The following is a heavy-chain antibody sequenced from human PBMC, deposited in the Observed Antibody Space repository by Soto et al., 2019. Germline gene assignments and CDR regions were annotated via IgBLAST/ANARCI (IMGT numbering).Heavy chain of an antibody. CDR3: ARGVVVAARYYFDY. CDR2: IYYSGST. CDR1: GGSISSYY. D-gene: IGHD2-15*01. Sequence: SETLSLTCTVSGGSISSYYWSWIRQPPGKGLEWIGYIYYSGSTNYNPSLKSRVTISVDTSKNQFSLKLSSVTAADTAVYYCARGVVVAARYYFDYWGQGTLVTVSS. V-gene: IGHV4-59*01. J-gene: IGHJ4*02.